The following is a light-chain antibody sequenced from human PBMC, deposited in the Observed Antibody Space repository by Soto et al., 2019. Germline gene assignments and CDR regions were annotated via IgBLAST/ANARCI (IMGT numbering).Light chain of an antibody. CDR1: RSDVGGFNF. J-gene: IGLJ1*01. CDR3: SSYTSISTYV. V-gene: IGLV2-14*01. Sequence: QSVLTQPASVSGSPGQSITISCTGTRSDVGGFNFVSWYQQHPGKAPKVVIYDVSDRPSGVSNRFSGSKSGNTASLTISGLQAEDEADYYCSSYTSISTYVFGTGTKVTV. CDR2: DVS.